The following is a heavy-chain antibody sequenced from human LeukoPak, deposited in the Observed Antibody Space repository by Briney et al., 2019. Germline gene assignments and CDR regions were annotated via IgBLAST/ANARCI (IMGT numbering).Heavy chain of an antibody. V-gene: IGHV1-69*04. CDR1: GGTFSSYA. J-gene: IGHJ3*02. CDR2: IIPILGIA. D-gene: IGHD2-2*01. CDR3: ALVVPAAHDAFDI. Sequence: SVKVSCKASGGTFSSYAISWVRQAPGQGLEWMGRIIPILGIANYAQKFQGRVTITADKSTSTAYMELSSLRSEDTAVYYCALVVPAAHDAFDIWGQGTMVTVSS.